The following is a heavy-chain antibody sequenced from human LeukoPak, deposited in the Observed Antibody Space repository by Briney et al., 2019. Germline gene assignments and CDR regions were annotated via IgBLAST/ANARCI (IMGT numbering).Heavy chain of an antibody. V-gene: IGHV3-30*02. CDR1: GFTFSSYG. CDR3: AKDPDSTDFMTTVTDDY. J-gene: IGHJ4*02. CDR2: IRYDGSNK. D-gene: IGHD4-11*01. Sequence: GGSLRLSCAASGFTFSSYGMHWVRQAPGKGLEWVAFIRYDGSNKYYADSVKGRFTISRDNSKNTLYLQMNSLRAEDTAVYYCAKDPDSTDFMTTVTDDYWGQGTLVTISS.